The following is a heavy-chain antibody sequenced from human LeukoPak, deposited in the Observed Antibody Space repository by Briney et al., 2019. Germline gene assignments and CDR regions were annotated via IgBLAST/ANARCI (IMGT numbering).Heavy chain of an antibody. Sequence: ASVKVSCKASGYTFTSYDINWVRQATGQGLEWMGWMNPNSGNTGYAQKFQGRVTMTRNTSISTAYMELSSLRSEDTAVYYCARGRLDMIVDTGGFGYWGQGTLVTVSS. CDR2: MNPNSGNT. V-gene: IGHV1-8*01. D-gene: IGHD3-22*01. J-gene: IGHJ4*02. CDR1: GYTFTSYD. CDR3: ARGRLDMIVDTGGFGY.